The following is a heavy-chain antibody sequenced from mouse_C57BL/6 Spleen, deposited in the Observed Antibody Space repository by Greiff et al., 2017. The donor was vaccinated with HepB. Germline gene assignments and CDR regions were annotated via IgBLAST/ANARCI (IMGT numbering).Heavy chain of an antibody. CDR1: GYTFTNYW. J-gene: IGHJ2*01. CDR3: ARGGGGSSYDFDY. V-gene: IGHV1-63*01. D-gene: IGHD1-1*01. CDR2: IYPGGGYT. Sequence: QVQLQQSGAELVRPGTSVKMSCKASGYTFTNYWIGWAKQRPGHGLEWIGDIYPGGGYTNYNEKFKGKATLTADKSSSTAYMQFSSLTSEDSAIYYGARGGGGSSYDFDYWGQGTTLTVSS.